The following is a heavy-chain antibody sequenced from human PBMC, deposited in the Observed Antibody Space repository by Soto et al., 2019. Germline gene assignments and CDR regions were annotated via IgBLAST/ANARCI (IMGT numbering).Heavy chain of an antibody. J-gene: IGHJ6*02. CDR2: MNQDGSEK. V-gene: IGHV3-7*03. CDR3: ARGHYGMDV. CDR1: GFTFSSYS. Sequence: PGGSLRLSCAASGFTFSSYSMSWVRQAPGEGLEWVANMNQDGSEKTYADSGKGRFTISRDNAKNSVYLEMNSLRVEDTAVYYCARGHYGMDVWGQGTLVTVSS.